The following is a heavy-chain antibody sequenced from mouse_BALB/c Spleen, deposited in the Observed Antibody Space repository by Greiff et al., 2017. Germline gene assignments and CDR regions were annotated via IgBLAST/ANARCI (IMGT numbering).Heavy chain of an antibody. CDR1: GFTFSSYG. Sequence: EVKLVESGGGLVQPGGSLKLSCAASGFTFSSYGMSWVRQTPDKRLELVATINSNGGSTYYPDSVKGRFTISRDNAKNTLYLQMSSLKSEDTAMYYCAEVYYDYVTWFAYWGQGTLVTVSA. D-gene: IGHD2-4*01. V-gene: IGHV5-6-3*01. CDR3: AEVYYDYVTWFAY. J-gene: IGHJ3*01. CDR2: INSNGGST.